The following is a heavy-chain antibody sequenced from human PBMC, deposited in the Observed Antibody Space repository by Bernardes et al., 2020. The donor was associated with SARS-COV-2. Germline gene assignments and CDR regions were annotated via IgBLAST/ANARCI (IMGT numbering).Heavy chain of an antibody. CDR2: IYPGDSDT. Sequence: GESLKISCKASGYTFTSYWIGWVRQMPAKGLEWMGIIYPGDSDTNYSPSFQGQVTISADKSISTVYLQWSSLKASDTAMYYCARPGSQVADGVFDVWGQGTMVSVFS. D-gene: IGHD4-17*01. J-gene: IGHJ3*01. CDR3: ARPGSQVADGVFDV. CDR1: GYTFTSYW. V-gene: IGHV5-51*01.